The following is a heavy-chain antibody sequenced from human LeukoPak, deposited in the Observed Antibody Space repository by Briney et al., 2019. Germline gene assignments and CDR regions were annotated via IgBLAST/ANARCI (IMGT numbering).Heavy chain of an antibody. D-gene: IGHD2-15*01. CDR2: INHSGST. Sequence: SETLSLTCAVYGGSISGYYWSWIRQPPGKGLEWIGEINHSGSTNYNPSLKSRVTISVDTSKNQFSLKLSSVTAADTAVYYCARGGDCSGGSCYSGSDYWGQGTLVTVSS. V-gene: IGHV4-34*01. CDR3: ARGGDCSGGSCYSGSDY. J-gene: IGHJ4*02. CDR1: GGSISGYY.